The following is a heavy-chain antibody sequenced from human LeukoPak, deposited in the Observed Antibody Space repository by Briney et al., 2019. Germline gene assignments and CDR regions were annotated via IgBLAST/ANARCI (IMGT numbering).Heavy chain of an antibody. CDR3: ARVYSSSWSYYYYGMDV. Sequence: ASVKVSCKASGYTFTSYDINWVRQATGQGLEWMGWMNPNSSNTGYAQKFQGRVTMTRNTSISTAYMELSSLRSEDTAVYYCARVYSSSWSYYYYGMDVWGQGTTVTVSS. J-gene: IGHJ6*02. CDR2: MNPNSSNT. V-gene: IGHV1-8*01. D-gene: IGHD6-13*01. CDR1: GYTFTSYD.